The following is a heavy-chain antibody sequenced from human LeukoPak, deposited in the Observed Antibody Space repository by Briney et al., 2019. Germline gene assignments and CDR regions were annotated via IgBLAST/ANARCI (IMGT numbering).Heavy chain of an antibody. CDR3: ARDGPYPGSSYYLDC. CDR1: GSTFSSST. Sequence: GGSLRFSCAASGSTFSSSTMHWVRQAPGKGLEYVSAISSSGGSTYYANSVKGRFTISRDNSKNTLFLQMGSLRAEDMAVYYCARDGPYPGSSYYLDCWGQGTLVTVSS. V-gene: IGHV3-64*01. CDR2: ISSSGGST. J-gene: IGHJ4*02.